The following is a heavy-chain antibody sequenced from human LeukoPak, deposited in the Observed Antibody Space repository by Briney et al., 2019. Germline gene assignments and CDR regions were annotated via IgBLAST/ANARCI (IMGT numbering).Heavy chain of an antibody. Sequence: ASVKVSCKASGGTFSSYAISWVRQAAGQGLEWMGGIIPIFGTANYAQKFQGRVTITADESTSTAYMELSSLRSEDTAVYYCARMVRGVSVAFDIWGQGTMVAVSS. CDR2: IIPIFGTA. D-gene: IGHD3-10*01. CDR3: ARMVRGVSVAFDI. CDR1: GGTFSSYA. J-gene: IGHJ3*02. V-gene: IGHV1-69*13.